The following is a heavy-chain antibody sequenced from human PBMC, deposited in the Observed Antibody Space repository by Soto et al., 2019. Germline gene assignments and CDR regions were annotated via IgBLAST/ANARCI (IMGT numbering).Heavy chain of an antibody. CDR3: AGGGAILVATRRLMDV. V-gene: IGHV4-59*03. Sequence: QVQLQESGPTLVKPSETLSLTGPVSGGSIRRYCWTWIRQPPGEGLEWIGCICNSGTTNYNPALKSRVAISIDPQNNQSSLQLSSVTVADTTFYYWAGGGAILVATRRLMDVWGKWTTGTVSS. J-gene: IGHJ6*03. CDR2: ICNSGTT. D-gene: IGHD2-2*01. CDR1: GGSIRRYC.